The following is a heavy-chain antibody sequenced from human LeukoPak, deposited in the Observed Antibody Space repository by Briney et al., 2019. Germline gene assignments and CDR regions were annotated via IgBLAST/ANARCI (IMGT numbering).Heavy chain of an antibody. Sequence: AGGSLRLSCAAYGFTLSSHSMNWVRQAPGQGLEWVSSISSSSSYIHSADSVKGRSTISRDNAKNSLYLQMNSLRAEDTAVYYCARDLYDSGAYSSPIDYWGQGTLVTVSS. V-gene: IGHV3-21*01. CDR1: GFTLSSHS. CDR2: ISSSSSYI. D-gene: IGHD3-22*01. J-gene: IGHJ4*02. CDR3: ARDLYDSGAYSSPIDY.